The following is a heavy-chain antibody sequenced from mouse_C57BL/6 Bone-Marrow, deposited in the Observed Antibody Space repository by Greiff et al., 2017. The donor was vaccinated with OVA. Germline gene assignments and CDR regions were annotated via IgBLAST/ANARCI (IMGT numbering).Heavy chain of an antibody. CDR2: IHPNSGST. J-gene: IGHJ4*01. V-gene: IGHV1-64*01. CDR1: GYTFTSYW. Sequence: VKLMESGAELVKPGASVKLSCKASGYTFTSYWMHWVKQRPGQGLEWIGMIHPNSGSTNYNEKFKSKATLTVDKSSSTAYMQLSSLTSEDSAVYYCARRTTVVATEAMDYWGQGTSVTVSS. CDR3: ARRTTVVATEAMDY. D-gene: IGHD1-1*01.